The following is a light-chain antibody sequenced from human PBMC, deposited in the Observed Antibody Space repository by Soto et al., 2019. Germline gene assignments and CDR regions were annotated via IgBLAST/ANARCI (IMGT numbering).Light chain of an antibody. V-gene: IGKV3-20*01. CDR1: QSVSSSY. CDR3: QQYGKT. CDR2: GAY. Sequence: EIVLTQSPGTLSLSPGERATLSCRASQSVSSSYLAWYQQKPGQAPRLLIYGAYSRATGIPDRFSGSGSGTYFTLTISRVEPEDFSVYYCQQYGKTFGQGTKVEIK. J-gene: IGKJ1*01.